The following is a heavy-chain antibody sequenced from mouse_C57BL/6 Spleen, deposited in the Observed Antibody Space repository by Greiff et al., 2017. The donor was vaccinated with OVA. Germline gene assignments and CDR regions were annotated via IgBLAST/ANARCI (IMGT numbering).Heavy chain of an antibody. D-gene: IGHD1-1*01. CDR1: GYTFTDYY. Sequence: EVQLQQSGPELVKPGASVKIPCKASGYTFTDYYMDWVKQSPGKSLEWIGDINPNNGGTIYNQKFKGKATLTVDKSSSTAYMELRSLTSEDTAVYYCARGYYGSSSYWYFDGWGTGTTVTVSS. CDR2: INPNNGGT. J-gene: IGHJ1*03. CDR3: ARGYYGSSSYWYFDG. V-gene: IGHV1-18*01.